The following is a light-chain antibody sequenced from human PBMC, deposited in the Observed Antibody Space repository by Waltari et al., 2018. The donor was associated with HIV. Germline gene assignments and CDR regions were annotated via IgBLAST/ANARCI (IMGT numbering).Light chain of an antibody. Sequence: QSVLTHPPSASGTPGQRVIISCSGTRSNIGTKTVNWYQIIPGTAPKLLIYNDNQRPSGVPDRFSCSRSGSSASLAISGLQSEDEADYYCAAWADRLDGQGVFGGGTTLTVL. J-gene: IGLJ3*02. CDR2: NDN. V-gene: IGLV1-44*01. CDR3: AAWADRLDGQGV. CDR1: RSNIGTKT.